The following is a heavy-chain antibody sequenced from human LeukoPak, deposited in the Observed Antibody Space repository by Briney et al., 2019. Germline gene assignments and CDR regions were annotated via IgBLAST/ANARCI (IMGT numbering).Heavy chain of an antibody. D-gene: IGHD3-16*02. CDR2: TYYSGST. CDR1: GGSISSSNHH. V-gene: IGHV4-39*01. J-gene: IGHJ4*02. CDR3: ARRLSGYTFDY. Sequence: PSETLSLTCTVSGGSISSSNHHWDWIRQPPGKGLEWIGNTYYSGSTYYNPSLKSRVTISVDTSRNHFSLRLSSVTAADTAVYYCARRLSGYTFDYWGQGTLVTVSS.